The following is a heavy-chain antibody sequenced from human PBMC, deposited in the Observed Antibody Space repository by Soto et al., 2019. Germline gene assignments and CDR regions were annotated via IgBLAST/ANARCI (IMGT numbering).Heavy chain of an antibody. Sequence: SETLSLTCAVYGGSFSGYYWSWIRQPPGKGLEWIGEINHSGSTNYNPSLKSRVTISVDTSKNQFSLRLGSVTAADTAVYYCARTVVLPAAMVYYYYYYMDVWGKGTTVTAP. V-gene: IGHV4-34*01. CDR2: INHSGST. CDR3: ARTVVLPAAMVYYYYYYMDV. CDR1: GGSFSGYY. D-gene: IGHD2-2*01. J-gene: IGHJ6*03.